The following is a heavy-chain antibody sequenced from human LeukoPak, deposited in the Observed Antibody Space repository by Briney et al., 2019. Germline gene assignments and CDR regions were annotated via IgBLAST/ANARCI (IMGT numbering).Heavy chain of an antibody. J-gene: IGHJ3*02. V-gene: IGHV3-30*18. CDR2: ISYDGSNK. Sequence: GGSLRLSCAASGFTFSSYGMHWVRQAPGKGLEWVAVISYDGSNKYYADSVKGRFTISRDNSKNTLYLQMNSLRAEDTAVYYCAKREAFDIWGQGTTVTVSS. CDR3: AKREAFDI. CDR1: GFTFSSYG.